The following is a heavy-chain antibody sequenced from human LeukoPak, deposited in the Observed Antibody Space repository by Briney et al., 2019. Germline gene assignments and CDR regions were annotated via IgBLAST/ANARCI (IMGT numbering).Heavy chain of an antibody. CDR2: IYYSGST. J-gene: IGHJ4*02. D-gene: IGHD3-9*01. Sequence: SETLSLTCTVSGGSISSYYWSWIRQPPGKGLEWIGYIYYSGSTNYNPSLKSRVTISLDTSKNQFSLKLSSVTAADTAVYYCAGGVLSGYYFFDYWGQGTPVTVSS. V-gene: IGHV4-59*01. CDR1: GGSISSYY. CDR3: AGGVLSGYYFFDY.